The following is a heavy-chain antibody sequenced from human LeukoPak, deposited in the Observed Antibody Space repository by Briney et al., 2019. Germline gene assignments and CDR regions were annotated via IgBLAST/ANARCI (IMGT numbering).Heavy chain of an antibody. D-gene: IGHD3-16*01. CDR3: ARRWVYDKRAFDA. CDR1: GGSISGYL. V-gene: IGHV4-4*07. J-gene: IGHJ3*01. CDR2: TFDSGST. Sequence: SETLSLTCTVSGGSISGYLWSWIRQPAGKGLEWVGRTFDSGSTSYNPSLESRVTMSVDTPKNQFSLRLSSVTAADTAVYYCARRWVYDKRAFDAWGQGTMVTVSS.